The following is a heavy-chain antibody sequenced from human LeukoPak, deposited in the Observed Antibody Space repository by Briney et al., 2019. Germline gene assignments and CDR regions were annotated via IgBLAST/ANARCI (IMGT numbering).Heavy chain of an antibody. CDR1: GFTFSNYH. CDR2: ITTSSGYI. CDR3: AELGITMIGGV. J-gene: IGHJ6*04. Sequence: GGSLRLSCVASGFTFSNYHMNWVRQAPGKGLEWVSSITTSSGYIYYSDSVRGRFTISRDNAKKSLYLQMNSLRAEDTAVYYCAELGITMIGGVWGKGTTVTISS. V-gene: IGHV3-21*01. D-gene: IGHD3-10*02.